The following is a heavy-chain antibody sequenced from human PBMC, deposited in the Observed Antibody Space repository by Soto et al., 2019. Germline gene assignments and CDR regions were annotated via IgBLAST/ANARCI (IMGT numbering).Heavy chain of an antibody. Sequence: ASVKVSCKPSGYTFTNYFIQWLRQAPGQGLEWMGWINPNDGGTNYAQKFQGRVAVTSDTSISTAYMELSSLTSDDTAVYYCAKEYCGADCALDFWGQGALVTVSS. D-gene: IGHD2-21*02. J-gene: IGHJ4*02. CDR2: INPNDGGT. V-gene: IGHV1-2*02. CDR3: AKEYCGADCALDF. CDR1: GYTFTNYF.